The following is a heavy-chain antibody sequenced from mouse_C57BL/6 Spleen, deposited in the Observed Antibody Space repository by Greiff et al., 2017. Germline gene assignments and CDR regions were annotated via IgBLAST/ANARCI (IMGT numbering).Heavy chain of an antibody. CDR2: ILPGSGST. Sequence: VQLQQSGAELMKPGASVKLSCKATGYTFTGYWIAWVKQRPGQGLEWIGEILPGSGSTNYNEKFKGKAPFTADTSSNSAYMQLSILTTEDSANYYCASSSEMTTVVADYWGQGTPLTVS. J-gene: IGHJ2*01. CDR1: GYTFTGYW. V-gene: IGHV1-9*01. CDR3: ASSSEMTTVVADY. D-gene: IGHD1-1*01.